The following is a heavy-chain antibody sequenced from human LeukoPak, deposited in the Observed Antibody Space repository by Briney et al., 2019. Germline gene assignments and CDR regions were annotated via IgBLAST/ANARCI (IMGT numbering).Heavy chain of an antibody. CDR3: ARDLSGYYHT. J-gene: IGHJ5*02. CDR1: GGSISSGGYY. CDR2: IYYSGST. V-gene: IGHV4-31*03. D-gene: IGHD3-3*01. Sequence: SETLSLTCTVSGGSISSGGYYWSWIRQHPGKGLEWIGYIYYSGSTYYNPSLKSRVTISVDTSKNQFSLKLSSVTAADTAAYYCARDLSGYYHTWGQGTLVTVSS.